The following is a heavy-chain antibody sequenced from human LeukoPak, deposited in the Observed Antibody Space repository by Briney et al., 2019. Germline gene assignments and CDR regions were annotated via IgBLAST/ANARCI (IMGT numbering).Heavy chain of an antibody. D-gene: IGHD3-3*01. CDR2: IWYDGSNK. CDR1: GFTFSSYG. CDR3: AREITIFGVYDY. V-gene: IGHV3-33*01. Sequence: GRSLRLSCAASGFTFSSYGMHWVRQAPGKGLEWGAVIWYDGSNKYYADSVKGRVTISRDNSKNTLYLQMDSLRAEDRAVYYCAREITIFGVYDYWGQGTLVTVSS. J-gene: IGHJ4*02.